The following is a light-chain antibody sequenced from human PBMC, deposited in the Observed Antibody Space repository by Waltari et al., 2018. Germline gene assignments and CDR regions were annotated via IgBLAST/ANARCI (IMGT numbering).Light chain of an antibody. Sequence: QSALTQPASVSGSPGPSLTIPRTGPTRALGGYNYAPWYQPHPGKAPKLMIYQVSNRPSGVSNRFSGSKSGNTASLTISGLQAEDEADYYCSSYTSSSTLVFGGGTKLTVL. V-gene: IGLV2-14*01. J-gene: IGLJ2*01. CDR3: SSYTSSSTLV. CDR2: QVS. CDR1: TRALGGYNY.